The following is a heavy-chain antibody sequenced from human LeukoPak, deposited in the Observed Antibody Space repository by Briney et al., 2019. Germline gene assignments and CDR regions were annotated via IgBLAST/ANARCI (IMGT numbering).Heavy chain of an antibody. D-gene: IGHD3-22*01. V-gene: IGHV1-8*01. CDR3: ARDLSYYYDSSGYSFDY. CDR2: MNPNSGNT. Sequence: GASVKVSCKASGYTFTSYDINWVRQATGQGLEWMGWMNPNSGNTVYAQKFQGRVTMTRNTSICTAYMELSSLRSEDTAVYYCARDLSYYYDSSGYSFDYWGQGALVTVSS. J-gene: IGHJ4*02. CDR1: GYTFTSYD.